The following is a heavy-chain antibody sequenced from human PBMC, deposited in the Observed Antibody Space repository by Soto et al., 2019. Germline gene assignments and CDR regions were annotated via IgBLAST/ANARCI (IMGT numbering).Heavy chain of an antibody. CDR2: ISAYNGNT. Sequence: ASVKVSCKAPGYTFPNYGIIWVRQAPRQGLEWMGWISAYNGNTNYAQKLQGRVTMTTDTSTSTAYMELRSLRSDDTAVYYCARDTPMVRGVIITDYYGMDVWGQGTTVTVSS. CDR1: GYTFPNYG. CDR3: ARDTPMVRGVIITDYYGMDV. D-gene: IGHD3-10*01. V-gene: IGHV1-18*01. J-gene: IGHJ6*02.